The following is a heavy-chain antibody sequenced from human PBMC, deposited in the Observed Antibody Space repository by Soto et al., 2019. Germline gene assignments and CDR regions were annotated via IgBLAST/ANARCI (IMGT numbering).Heavy chain of an antibody. CDR2: ISGYNGDI. J-gene: IGHJ4*02. D-gene: IGHD1-26*01. Sequence: QVHLVQSGGEVKKPGASVKVSCKASGYTFNRHGITWVRQAPGQGREWMGWISGYNGDINYEQKFQGRVTLSSDTLTSTVYLELKSLRFADTAVYYCARVRIVGAREIDFWGQGPLVTVSS. CDR1: GYTFNRHG. V-gene: IGHV1-18*04. CDR3: ARVRIVGAREIDF.